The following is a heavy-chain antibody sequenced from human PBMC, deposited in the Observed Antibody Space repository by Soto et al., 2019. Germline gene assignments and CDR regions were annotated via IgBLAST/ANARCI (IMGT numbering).Heavy chain of an antibody. V-gene: IGHV3-15*01. CDR2: IKSKTDGGTT. CDR1: GYTFSNAW. Sequence: GSLRLSCAASGYTFSNAWMSWVRQAPGKGLEWVGRIKSKTDGGTTDYAAPVKGRFTISRDDSKNTLYLQMNSLKTEDTAVYYCTTARYYYYGSGRNYYGMDVWGQGTTVTVSS. CDR3: TTARYYYYGSGRNYYGMDV. D-gene: IGHD3-10*01. J-gene: IGHJ6*02.